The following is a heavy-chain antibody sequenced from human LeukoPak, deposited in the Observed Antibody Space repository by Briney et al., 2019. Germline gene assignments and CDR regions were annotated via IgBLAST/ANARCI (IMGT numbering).Heavy chain of an antibody. Sequence: PGGSLRLSCAASEFTFSSYTMNWVRQAPGKGLEWVSSISYSGSYIYYADSVKGRFTISRDNAKNSLYLQMNSLRAEDTAVYYCARAGVYDVFDYWGQGTLVAVSS. CDR1: EFTFSSYT. V-gene: IGHV3-21*01. CDR2: ISYSGSYI. D-gene: IGHD6-13*01. CDR3: ARAGVYDVFDY. J-gene: IGHJ4*02.